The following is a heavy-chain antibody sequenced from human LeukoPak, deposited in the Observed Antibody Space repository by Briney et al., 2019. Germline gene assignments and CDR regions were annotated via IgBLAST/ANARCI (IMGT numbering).Heavy chain of an antibody. CDR2: IYHSGST. J-gene: IGHJ4*02. CDR3: ASSLAAAGRLAFDY. V-gene: IGHV4-30-2*01. D-gene: IGHD6-13*01. CDR1: GGSISSGGYY. Sequence: SQTLSLTCTVSGGSISSGGYYWSWIRQPPGKGLEWIGYIYHSGSTYYNPSLKSRVTISVDRSKNQFSLKLSSVTAADMAVYYCASSLAAAGRLAFDYWGQGTLVTVSS.